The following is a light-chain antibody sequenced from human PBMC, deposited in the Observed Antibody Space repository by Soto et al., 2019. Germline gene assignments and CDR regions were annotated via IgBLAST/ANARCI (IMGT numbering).Light chain of an antibody. V-gene: IGKV1-39*01. CDR1: QSITTY. J-gene: IGKJ4*01. CDR2: AES. Sequence: DIQMTQSPSSLSASVGDRVTITCRASQSITTYLNWYQQKPGKAPRLLIYAESTLQSGVPSRFSGSGFGTDVTLTISSLQPEDFAIYYCQQSYTTPPTFGGGTKVEIK. CDR3: QQSYTTPPT.